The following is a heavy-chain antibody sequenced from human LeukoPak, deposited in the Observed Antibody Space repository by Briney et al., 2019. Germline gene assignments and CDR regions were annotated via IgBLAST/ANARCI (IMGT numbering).Heavy chain of an antibody. D-gene: IGHD3-3*01. J-gene: IGHJ4*02. CDR3: ARSYDTNFDY. Sequence: SETLSLTCTVSGGSIRSYYWSWIRQPPGKGLEWIGYIYFSGSTSYNPSLKSRVTISVDRSKNQFSLKLSSVAAADTAVYYCARSYDTNFDYCGQGTLVTVSS. V-gene: IGHV4-59*01. CDR1: GGSIRSYY. CDR2: IYFSGST.